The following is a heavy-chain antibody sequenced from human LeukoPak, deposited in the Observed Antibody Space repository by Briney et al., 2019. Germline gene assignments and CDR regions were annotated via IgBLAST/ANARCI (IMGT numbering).Heavy chain of an antibody. D-gene: IGHD4-11*01. CDR3: ARATHSVTTSDWFDP. J-gene: IGHJ5*02. CDR1: GYTFTYYD. Sequence: ASVKVSCKASGYTFTYYDINWVRQATGQGLEWMGWINPNSGNTGYAQKFQGRVTMTRNTSISTAYMELSSLRSEDTAVYYCARATHSVTTSDWFDPWGQGTLVTVSS. CDR2: INPNSGNT. V-gene: IGHV1-8*01.